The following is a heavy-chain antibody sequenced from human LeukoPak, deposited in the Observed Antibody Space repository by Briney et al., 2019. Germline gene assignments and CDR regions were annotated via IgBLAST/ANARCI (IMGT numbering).Heavy chain of an antibody. CDR3: ARGSQSYGGNKY. J-gene: IGHJ4*02. V-gene: IGHV1-8*02. CDR1: GGTFSSYD. D-gene: IGHD4-23*01. CDR2: MNPNSGNT. Sequence: EASVKVSCKASGGTFSSYDINWVRQATGQGLEWMGWMNPNSGNTGYAQKFQGIVTMTRNTSISTAYMELSSLRSEDTAVYYCARGSQSYGGNKYWGQGTLVTVSS.